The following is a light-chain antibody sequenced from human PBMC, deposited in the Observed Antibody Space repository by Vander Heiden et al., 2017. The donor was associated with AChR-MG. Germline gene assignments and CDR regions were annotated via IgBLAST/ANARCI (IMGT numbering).Light chain of an antibody. Sequence: QSALTQPPSASGSPGQSVTIPCTGTSSDLGTYDYVSWYQLHPGKAPRLIISEVHKRPSGVPDRFSGSKSGNTASLTVSGLQAEDEAHYYCSSYAGTYSFVFGGGTKLTVL. CDR1: SSDLGTYDY. J-gene: IGLJ3*02. CDR2: EVH. CDR3: SSYAGTYSFV. V-gene: IGLV2-8*01.